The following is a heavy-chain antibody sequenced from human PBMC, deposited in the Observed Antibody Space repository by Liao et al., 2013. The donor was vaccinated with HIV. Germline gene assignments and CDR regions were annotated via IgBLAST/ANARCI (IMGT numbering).Heavy chain of an antibody. CDR1: SVSISSGNYY. CDR3: ARELPYADFWRRSGFDP. D-gene: IGHD3-3*01. V-gene: IGHV4-61*02. Sequence: QVRLQESGPGLVKPSQTLSLTCAVSSVSISSGNYYWSWIRQPAGKGLEWIGRIYTRGTTNYNPSLKSRVTISLDSSNNQFSLKLSSVTAADTAVYYCARELPYADFWRRSGFDPWGQGTLVTVSS. J-gene: IGHJ5*02. CDR2: IYTRGTT.